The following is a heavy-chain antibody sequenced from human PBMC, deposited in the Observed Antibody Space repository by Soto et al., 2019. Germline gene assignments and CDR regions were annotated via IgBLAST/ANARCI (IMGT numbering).Heavy chain of an antibody. J-gene: IGHJ6*03. D-gene: IGHD6-6*01. CDR3: ARRARPDFYYMDV. CDR1: GLTFSSYS. V-gene: IGHV3-21*01. CDR2: ISSSSSDI. Sequence: GLQRLSYAASGLTFSSYSMNWIRQAPGKGLEWVSCISSSSSDIYYADSVKGRFTISRDNSKNTGYLQMGSLRPEDMAVYYCARRARPDFYYMDVWGKGTTVTVSS.